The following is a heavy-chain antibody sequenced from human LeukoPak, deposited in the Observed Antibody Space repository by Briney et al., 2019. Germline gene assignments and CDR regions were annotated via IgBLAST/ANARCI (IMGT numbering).Heavy chain of an antibody. CDR3: ARDCDGSYADWYFDL. Sequence: SETLSLTCAVYGGSFSGYYWSWIRQPPGKGLEWIGYIYYSGSTNYNPSLKSRVTISVDTSKNQFSLKLSSVTAADTAVYYCARDCDGSYADWYFDLWGRGTLVTVSS. J-gene: IGHJ2*01. CDR2: IYYSGST. D-gene: IGHD1-26*01. CDR1: GGSFSGYY. V-gene: IGHV4-59*01.